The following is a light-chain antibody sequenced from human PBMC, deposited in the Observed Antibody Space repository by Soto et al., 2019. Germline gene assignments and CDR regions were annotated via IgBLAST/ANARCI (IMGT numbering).Light chain of an antibody. CDR2: STT. J-gene: IGLJ2*01. Sequence: QSVLTQQPSASGTPGQRVFISCSGSRSNIATNTVTWYQQLPGTAPKLLIYSTTQRPSGVPGRFSGSKSGTSASLAISGLQSEDEADYYCAAWDDNLNGPVFGGGTKLT. CDR3: AAWDDNLNGPV. V-gene: IGLV1-44*01. CDR1: RSNIATNT.